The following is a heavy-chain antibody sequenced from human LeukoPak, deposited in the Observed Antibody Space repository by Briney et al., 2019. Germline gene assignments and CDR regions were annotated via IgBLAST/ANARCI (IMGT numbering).Heavy chain of an antibody. Sequence: ASVKVSCKASGYTFTNYGISWVRQAPGQGLEWMGWISVHNGNTNYAQKLQGRVTMTTDTSTSTAYMELRSLRSDDTAVYFCARGYYYESSGQLDYWGQGTLVTVSS. V-gene: IGHV1-18*01. CDR3: ARGYYYESSGQLDY. J-gene: IGHJ4*02. CDR2: ISVHNGNT. D-gene: IGHD3-22*01. CDR1: GYTFTNYG.